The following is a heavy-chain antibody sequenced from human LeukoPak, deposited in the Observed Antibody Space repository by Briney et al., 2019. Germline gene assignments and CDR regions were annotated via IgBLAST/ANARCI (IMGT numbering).Heavy chain of an antibody. J-gene: IGHJ6*04. V-gene: IGHV3-48*03. CDR1: GFTFSSYE. D-gene: IGHD3-10*02. CDR3: AELGITMIGGV. CDR2: ISSSGSTI. Sequence: GGSLRLSCAASGFTFSSYEMNWVRQPPGKGLEWVSYISSSGSTIYYADSVKGRFTLSRDNAKNSLYLQMNSLRAEDTAVYYCAELGITMIGGVWGKGTTVTISS.